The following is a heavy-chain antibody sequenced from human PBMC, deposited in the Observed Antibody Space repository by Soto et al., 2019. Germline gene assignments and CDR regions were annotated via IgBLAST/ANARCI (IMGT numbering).Heavy chain of an antibody. J-gene: IGHJ6*02. CDR3: ARDRLRYSGYDDYGMDV. V-gene: IGHV4-31*03. D-gene: IGHD5-12*01. CDR1: GGSISSGGYY. CDR2: IYYSGST. Sequence: SETLSLTCTVSGGSISSGGYYWSWIRQHPGKGLEWIGYIYYSGSTYYNPSLKSRVTISVDTSKNQFSLKLSSVTAADTAVYYCARDRLRYSGYDDYGMDVWGQGTTVTVSS.